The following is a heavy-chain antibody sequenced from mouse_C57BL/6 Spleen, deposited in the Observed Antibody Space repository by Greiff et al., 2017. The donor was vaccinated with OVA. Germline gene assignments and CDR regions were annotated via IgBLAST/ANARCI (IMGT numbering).Heavy chain of an antibody. Sequence: VQLQQSGPELVKPGASVKISCKASGYTFTDYYMNWVKQSHGKSLEWIGDINPKNGGTSCNQKFKGKATLTVDKSSSTAYMELRSLTSEDSAVYYCASARPLSTTVVPTGLFDYWGQGTTLTVSS. D-gene: IGHD1-1*01. CDR1: GYTFTDYY. J-gene: IGHJ2*01. V-gene: IGHV1-26*01. CDR2: INPKNGGT. CDR3: ASARPLSTTVVPTGLFDY.